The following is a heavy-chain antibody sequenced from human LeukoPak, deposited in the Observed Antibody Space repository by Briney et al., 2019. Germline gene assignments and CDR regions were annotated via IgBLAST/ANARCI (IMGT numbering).Heavy chain of an antibody. CDR3: ARDLSSVYDFWSGYEPSYNWFDP. CDR2: ISSSSSSYI. D-gene: IGHD3-3*01. J-gene: IGHJ5*02. V-gene: IGHV3-21*01. Sequence: TGGSLRLSCAASGFTFSSYSMNWVRQAPGKGLEWVSSISSSSSSYIYYADSVKGRFTISRDNAKNSLYLQMNSLRAEDTAVHYCARDLSSVYDFWSGYEPSYNWFDPWGQGTLVTVSS. CDR1: GFTFSSYS.